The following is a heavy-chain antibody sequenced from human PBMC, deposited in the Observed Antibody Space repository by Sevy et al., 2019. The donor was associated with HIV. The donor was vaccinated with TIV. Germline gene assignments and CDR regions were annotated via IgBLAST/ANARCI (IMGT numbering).Heavy chain of an antibody. CDR1: GGSISSGNYY. V-gene: IGHV4-61*02. Sequence: SETLSLTCTVSGGSISSGNYYWSWIRQPAGKGLEWIGRIYTSGSTNYNPSLKNRVTISVDTSKNQFSLKLSSVTAADTAVHYCARESGDCSSTSCYEGVFDYWGQGTLVTVSS. J-gene: IGHJ4*02. D-gene: IGHD2-2*01. CDR3: ARESGDCSSTSCYEGVFDY. CDR2: IYTSGST.